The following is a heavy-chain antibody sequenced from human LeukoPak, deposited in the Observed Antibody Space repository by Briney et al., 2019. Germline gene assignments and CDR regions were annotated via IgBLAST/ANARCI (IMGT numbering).Heavy chain of an antibody. V-gene: IGHV4-4*07. CDR1: GGSISSFS. J-gene: IGHJ4*02. CDR3: ARDLTGLGYYFDH. CDR2: IYTRGNA. Sequence: PSETLSLTCSVSGGSISSFSWNWIRQPAGKGLEWIGRISTRGSDGRIYTRGNANYNPSLKSRVIISLDKSNNQFSLSLTSVTAADTAVYYCARDLTGLGYYFDHWGQGALVAVSS. D-gene: IGHD3-10*01.